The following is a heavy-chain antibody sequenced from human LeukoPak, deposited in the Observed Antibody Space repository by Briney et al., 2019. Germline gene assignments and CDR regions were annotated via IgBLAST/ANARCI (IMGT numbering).Heavy chain of an antibody. Sequence: SETLTLTCAVYGGSFSGYYWSWIRQPPGKGLEWIGEINHSGSTNYNPSLKSRVTISVDTSKNQFSLKLSSVTAADTAVYYCARGLSAIVYWGQGTLVTVSS. D-gene: IGHD2-15*01. CDR2: INHSGST. V-gene: IGHV4-34*01. CDR1: GGSFSGYY. J-gene: IGHJ4*02. CDR3: ARGLSAIVY.